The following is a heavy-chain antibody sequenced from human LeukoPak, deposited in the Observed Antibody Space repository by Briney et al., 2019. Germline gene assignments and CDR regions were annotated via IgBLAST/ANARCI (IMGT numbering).Heavy chain of an antibody. CDR3: ARQINLAAAGTWLSWFDP. D-gene: IGHD6-13*01. CDR2: IYHSGST. CDR1: GGSISSGGYS. V-gene: IGHV4-30-2*03. J-gene: IGHJ5*02. Sequence: SETLSLTCAVSGGSISSGGYSWSWIRQPPGKGLEWIGYIYHSGSTYYNPSLKSRVTISVDTSKNQFPLKLSSVTAADTAVYYCARQINLAAAGTWLSWFDPWGQGTLVTVSS.